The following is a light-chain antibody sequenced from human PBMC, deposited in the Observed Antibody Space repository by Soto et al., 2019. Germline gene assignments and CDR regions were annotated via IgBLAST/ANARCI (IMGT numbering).Light chain of an antibody. CDR3: QQARSFPLT. Sequence: DIKMTQSPSSVSASVGDRVTITCQASEAISSWLAWYQQKPGRAPKLLIYSASSLQNGAPSRFTGSGSGTDFTLTITSLQPDDTAIYYCQQARSFPLTFGGGTKVEIK. J-gene: IGKJ4*01. CDR1: EAISSW. CDR2: SAS. V-gene: IGKV1-12*01.